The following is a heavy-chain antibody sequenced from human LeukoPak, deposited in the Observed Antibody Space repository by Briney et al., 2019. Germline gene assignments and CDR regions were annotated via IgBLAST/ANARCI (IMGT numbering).Heavy chain of an antibody. V-gene: IGHV4-31*03. D-gene: IGHD3-3*01. CDR2: IYYSGST. CDR1: GGSISSGGYY. CDR3: ARARSGDFWSGPYWFDP. J-gene: IGHJ5*02. Sequence: SQTLSLTCTVSGGSISSGGYYWSWIRQHPGKGLEWIGYIYYSGSTYYNPSLKSRVTISVDTSKNQFSLKLSSVTAADTAVYYCARARSGDFWSGPYWFDPWGQGTLVTVSS.